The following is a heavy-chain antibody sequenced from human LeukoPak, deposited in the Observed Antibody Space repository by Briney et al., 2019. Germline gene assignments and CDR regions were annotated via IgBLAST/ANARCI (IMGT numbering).Heavy chain of an antibody. D-gene: IGHD4-17*01. Sequence: GGSLRLSCAASGFTFSSYAMHWVRQAPGKGLECVSYISSSSTIIYYADSVKGRFTISRDNAKNSLYLQMNSLRAEDTAVYYCARDIRYGDYAGWFDPWGQGTLVTVSS. CDR1: GFTFSSYA. J-gene: IGHJ5*02. V-gene: IGHV3-48*04. CDR3: ARDIRYGDYAGWFDP. CDR2: ISSSSTII.